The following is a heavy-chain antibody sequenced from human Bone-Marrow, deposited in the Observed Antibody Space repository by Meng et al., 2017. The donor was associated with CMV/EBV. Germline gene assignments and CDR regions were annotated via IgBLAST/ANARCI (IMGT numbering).Heavy chain of an antibody. CDR3: ARNGRVATTNPFDS. Sequence: GGSLRLSCAASGFTFSGYGMHWVRQAPGKGLEWVANIKQDGGETYYAASVKGRFTISRDNAKKSLYLQMNSLRAEDTAVYFCARNGRVATTNPFDSWGQGTLVTVSS. CDR2: IKQDGGET. V-gene: IGHV3-7*01. CDR1: GFTFSGYG. D-gene: IGHD5-12*01. J-gene: IGHJ4*02.